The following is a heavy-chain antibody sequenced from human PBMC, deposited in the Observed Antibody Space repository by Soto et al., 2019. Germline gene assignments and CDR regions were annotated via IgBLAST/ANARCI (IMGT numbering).Heavy chain of an antibody. J-gene: IGHJ6*02. CDR3: ARSSGFLRGYYSYYYGMDV. CDR2: MNPNSGNT. CDR1: GYTFTSYD. D-gene: IGHD3-3*01. V-gene: IGHV1-8*01. Sequence: GASVKVSCKASGYTFTSYDINWVRQATGQGLEWMGWMNPNSGNTGYAQKFQGRVTMTRNTSISTAYMELSSLRSEDTAVYYCARSSGFLRGYYSYYYGMDVWGQGTTVTVSS.